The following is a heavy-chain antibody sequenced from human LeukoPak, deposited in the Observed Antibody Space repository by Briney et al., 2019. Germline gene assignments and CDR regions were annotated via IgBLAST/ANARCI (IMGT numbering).Heavy chain of an antibody. D-gene: IGHD4-17*01. CDR3: ASFLADYGDYSDAFDI. CDR2: IKQDGSEK. CDR1: GFTFSRFW. Sequence: GGSLRLSCAASGFTFSRFWMSWVRQAPGKGLEWVASIKQDGSEKYSVDSVKGRFTISRDNAKNSLYLQMNSLRAEDTAVYYRASFLADYGDYSDAFDIWGQGTMVTVSS. J-gene: IGHJ3*02. V-gene: IGHV3-7*01.